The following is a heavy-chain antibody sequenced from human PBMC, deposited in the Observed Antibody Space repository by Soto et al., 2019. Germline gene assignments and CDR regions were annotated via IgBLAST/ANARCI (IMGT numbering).Heavy chain of an antibody. CDR3: ALTRITIFGVVRNAFDI. Sequence: ASVKVSCKVSGYTLTELSMHWVRQAPGKGPEWMGGFDPEDGETIYAQKFQGRVTMTEDTSTDTAYMELSSLRSEDTAVYYCALTRITIFGVVRNAFDIWGQGTMVTVSS. CDR1: GYTLTELS. D-gene: IGHD3-3*01. V-gene: IGHV1-24*01. CDR2: FDPEDGET. J-gene: IGHJ3*02.